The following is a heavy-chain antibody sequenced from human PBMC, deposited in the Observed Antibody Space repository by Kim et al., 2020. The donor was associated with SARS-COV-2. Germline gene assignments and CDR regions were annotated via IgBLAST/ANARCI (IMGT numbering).Heavy chain of an antibody. V-gene: IGHV5-10-1*01. J-gene: IGHJ4*02. CDR1: GYTFTSFW. Sequence: GESLKISCEGSGYTFTSFWIYWVRQMPGKGLEWMGKIDPSDSNTNYSPSFQGHVTMSVDKSVTTAYLQWGSLTASDSAMYYCARPDCSRGDCKLIPYWGQGTLVAVSP. CDR3: ARPDCSRGDCKLIPY. CDR2: IDPSDSNT. D-gene: IGHD2-15*01.